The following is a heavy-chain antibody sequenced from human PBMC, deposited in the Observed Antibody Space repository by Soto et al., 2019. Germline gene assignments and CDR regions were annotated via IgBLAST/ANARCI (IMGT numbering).Heavy chain of an antibody. CDR3: ARGSASGDVDFWSGYYVY. CDR2: ISSNGGST. J-gene: IGHJ4*02. V-gene: IGHV3-64*01. D-gene: IGHD3-3*01. Sequence: GGSLRLSCAASGFTFSSYAMHWVRQAPGKGLEYVSAISSNGGSTYYANSVKGRFTISRDNSKNTLYLQMGSLRAEDMAVYYCARGSASGDVDFWSGYYVYWGQGTLVTVSS. CDR1: GFTFSSYA.